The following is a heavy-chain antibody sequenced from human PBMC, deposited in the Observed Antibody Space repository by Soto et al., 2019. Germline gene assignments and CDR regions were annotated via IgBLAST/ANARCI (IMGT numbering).Heavy chain of an antibody. CDR3: ASAIAGSGWYNDY. V-gene: IGHV3-53*01. D-gene: IGHD6-19*01. CDR2: SYSGGST. CDR1: GFTVSSNY. Sequence: EVQLVESGGGLIQPGGSLRLSCAASGFTVSSNYMSWVRQAPGKGLEWVSVSYSGGSTYYADSVKGRFTISRDNSKNTLYLQMNSLRAEDTAVYYCASAIAGSGWYNDYWGQGTLVTVSS. J-gene: IGHJ4*02.